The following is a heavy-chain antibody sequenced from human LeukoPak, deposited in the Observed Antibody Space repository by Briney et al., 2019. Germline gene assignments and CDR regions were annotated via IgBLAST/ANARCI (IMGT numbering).Heavy chain of an antibody. CDR3: ATTRLRGAFDI. CDR2: IIPIFGTA. Sequence: SVKVSCKASGGTFSSYAISWVRQAPGQGLEWMGGIIPIFGTAIYAQKFQGRVTMTEDTSTDTAYMELSSLRSEDTAVYYCATTRLRGAFDIWGQGTMVTVSS. CDR1: GGTFSSYA. V-gene: IGHV1-69*06. D-gene: IGHD1/OR15-1a*01. J-gene: IGHJ3*02.